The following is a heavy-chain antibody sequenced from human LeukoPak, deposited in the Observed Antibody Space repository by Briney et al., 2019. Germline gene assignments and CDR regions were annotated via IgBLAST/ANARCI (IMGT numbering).Heavy chain of an antibody. J-gene: IGHJ4*02. D-gene: IGHD4-17*01. V-gene: IGHV3-23*01. Sequence: GGSLRLSCAASGFTFSSYAMSWVRQAPGKGLEWVSAISGSGGSTYYADSVKGRSTISRDNSKNTLYLQMNSLRVEDTAVYYCAKGAGYYGRLLFDYWGQGTLVTVSS. CDR1: GFTFSSYA. CDR2: ISGSGGST. CDR3: AKGAGYYGRLLFDY.